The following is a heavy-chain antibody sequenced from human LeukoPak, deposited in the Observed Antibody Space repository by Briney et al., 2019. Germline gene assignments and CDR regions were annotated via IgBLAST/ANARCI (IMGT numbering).Heavy chain of an antibody. CDR2: IYPGDSDI. Sequence: GESLKISCKGSGYIFTNYWIGWVRQMPGKGLEWMGIIYPGDSDIRYSPSFQGQVTISADKSISTAYLQWSSLKASDTAIYYCARPSSVCSSTSCYAGAFDSWGQGTLVTVSS. D-gene: IGHD2-2*01. CDR1: GYIFTNYW. V-gene: IGHV5-51*01. J-gene: IGHJ4*02. CDR3: ARPSSVCSSTSCYAGAFDS.